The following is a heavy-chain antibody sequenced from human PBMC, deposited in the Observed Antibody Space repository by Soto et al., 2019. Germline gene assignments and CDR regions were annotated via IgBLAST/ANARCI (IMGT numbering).Heavy chain of an antibody. CDR3: ARDAVVVVAATTHYYYYGMDV. CDR1: GYTFTSYG. CDR2: ISAYNGNT. Sequence: GASVKVSCKASGYTFTSYGISWVRQAPGQGLEWMGWISAYNGNTNYAQKLQGRVTMTTDTSTSTAYMELRSLRSDDTAVYYCARDAVVVVAATTHYYYYGMDVWGQGTTVTVSS. V-gene: IGHV1-18*01. D-gene: IGHD2-15*01. J-gene: IGHJ6*02.